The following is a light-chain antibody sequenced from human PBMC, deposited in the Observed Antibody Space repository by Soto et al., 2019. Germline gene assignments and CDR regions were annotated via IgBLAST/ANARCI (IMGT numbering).Light chain of an antibody. V-gene: IGLV1-47*01. CDR1: SSNIGSNY. J-gene: IGLJ7*01. CDR2: RNN. CDR3: AAWDDSLSGPV. Sequence: QSVLTQPPSASGTPGQRVTISCSGSSSNIGSNYVYWYQQLPGTAPKLLIYRNNHRPSGVPDRFSGSKSGNSASLAISGLRSEDEADYYCAAWDDSLSGPVFGGGTQLTVL.